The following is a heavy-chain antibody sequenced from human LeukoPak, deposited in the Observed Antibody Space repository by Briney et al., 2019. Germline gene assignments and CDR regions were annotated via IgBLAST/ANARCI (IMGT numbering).Heavy chain of an antibody. CDR2: IYYSGST. Sequence: SETLSLTCTVSGGSISSSSYHWGWIRQPPGKGLEWIGSIYYSGSTYYNPSLKSRVTISVDTSKNQFSLKLSSVTAADTAVYYCASPGIAAAGTHAFDIWGQGTMVTVSS. CDR1: GGSISSSSYH. V-gene: IGHV4-39*07. J-gene: IGHJ3*02. D-gene: IGHD6-13*01. CDR3: ASPGIAAAGTHAFDI.